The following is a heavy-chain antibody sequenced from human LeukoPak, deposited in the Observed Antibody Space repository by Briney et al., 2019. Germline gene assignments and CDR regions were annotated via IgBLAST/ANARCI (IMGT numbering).Heavy chain of an antibody. Sequence: PSETLSLTCTVSGGSISSYYWSWIRQPPGKGLEWIGYIYYSGSTNCNPSLKSRVTISVDTSKNQFSLKLSSVTAADTAVYYCARATYSSSWPYYFDYWGQGTLVTVSS. D-gene: IGHD6-13*01. CDR2: IYYSGST. V-gene: IGHV4-59*01. J-gene: IGHJ4*02. CDR3: ARATYSSSWPYYFDY. CDR1: GGSISSYY.